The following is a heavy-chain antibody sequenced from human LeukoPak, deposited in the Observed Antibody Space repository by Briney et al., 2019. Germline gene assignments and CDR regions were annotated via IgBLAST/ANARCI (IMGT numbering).Heavy chain of an antibody. V-gene: IGHV5-51*01. Sequence: PGESLKISCKGSGYSFTSYWIGWVRQMPGKGLEWMGIIYPGDSDTRYSTSFQGQVTISADKSITTAYLQWSSLKASGTAWFYWGKRGSWFPPKYYYMDVWGKGTTVIVSS. CDR2: IYPGDSDT. J-gene: IGHJ6*03. D-gene: IGHD3-10*01. CDR3: GKRGSWFPPKYYYMDV. CDR1: GYSFTSYW.